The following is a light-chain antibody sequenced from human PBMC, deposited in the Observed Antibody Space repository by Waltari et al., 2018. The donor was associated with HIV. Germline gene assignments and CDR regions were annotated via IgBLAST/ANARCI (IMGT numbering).Light chain of an antibody. J-gene: IGLJ2*01. CDR3: QAWDSHNVI. V-gene: IGLV3-1*01. CDR1: KLGDKS. Sequence: SYELTQPPSVSVSPGQTALITCSADKLGDKSASLYQQRPGQAPVLVIYEDVKRPSGIPERFSGSNSGNTATLTISGTQAMDESDYYCQAWDSHNVIFGGGTKLTVL. CDR2: EDV.